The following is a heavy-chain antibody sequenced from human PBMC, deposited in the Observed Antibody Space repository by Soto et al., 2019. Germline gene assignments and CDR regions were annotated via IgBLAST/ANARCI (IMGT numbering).Heavy chain of an antibody. D-gene: IGHD5-12*01. CDR1: GFTFSSYG. J-gene: IGHJ4*02. CDR3: ARVLEGYDLGWYFDY. V-gene: IGHV3-33*01. Sequence: GGSLRLSCAASGFTFSSYGMHWVRQAPGKGLEWVAVIWYDGSNKYYADSVKGRFTISRDNSKNTLYLQMNSLRAEDTAVYYCARVLEGYDLGWYFDYWGQGTLVTVSS. CDR2: IWYDGSNK.